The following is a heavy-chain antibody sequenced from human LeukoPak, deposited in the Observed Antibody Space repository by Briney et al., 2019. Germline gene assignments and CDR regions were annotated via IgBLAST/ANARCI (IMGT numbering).Heavy chain of an antibody. V-gene: IGHV3-20*04. CDR3: ARDESSGPTTGAFDI. Sequence: GGSLRLSCAASGFTFDDYGMSWVRQAPGKGLEWVSGINWNGGSTGYADSVKGRFTISRDNAKNSLYPQMNSLRAEDTALYYCARDESSGPTTGAFDIWGQGTMVTVSS. CDR2: INWNGGST. CDR1: GFTFDDYG. J-gene: IGHJ3*02. D-gene: IGHD6-19*01.